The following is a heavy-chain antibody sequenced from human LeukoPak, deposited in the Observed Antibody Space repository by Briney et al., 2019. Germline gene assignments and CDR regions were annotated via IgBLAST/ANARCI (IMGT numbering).Heavy chain of an antibody. J-gene: IGHJ4*02. Sequence: ATVKISSKVSGYTFTDHFMRWIKQAPGKGLEWVGRLDPEDGETLYAEKFQGRVTITADTSTDTAYMELSSLIPDDTAMYHCVTCTRLDSCIALKFDYWGQGTLVSVSS. D-gene: IGHD6-13*01. V-gene: IGHV1-69-2*01. CDR1: GYTFTDHF. CDR2: LDPEDGET. CDR3: VTCTRLDSCIALKFDY.